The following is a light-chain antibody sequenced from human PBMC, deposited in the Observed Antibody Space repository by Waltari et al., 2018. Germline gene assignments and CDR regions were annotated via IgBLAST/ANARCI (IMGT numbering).Light chain of an antibody. V-gene: IGKV1-5*01. J-gene: IGKJ5*01. CDR3: QQYYDYPIN. Sequence: MTQSPSTVSASLGDRVTITCRASQNLNTFLSWYQQKPGAVPNLLIYDASTLERGVPSRFSGSGSGTHFTLTISGLQPDDFATYYCQQYYDYPINFGQGTRL. CDR1: QNLNTF. CDR2: DAS.